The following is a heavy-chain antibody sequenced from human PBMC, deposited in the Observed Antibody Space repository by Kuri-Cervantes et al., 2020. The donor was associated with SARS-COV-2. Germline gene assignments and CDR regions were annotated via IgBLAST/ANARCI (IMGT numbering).Heavy chain of an antibody. J-gene: IGHJ6*02. CDR1: GFTFSSYA. Sequence: GESLKISCAASGFTFSSYAMHWVRQAPGKGLEWVAVISYDGNNKYYADSVKGRFTISRDNAKNSLYLQMNSLRAEDTAVYYCARGGDIVVLPAAIGYYYGMDVWGQGTTVTVSS. CDR2: ISYDGNNK. V-gene: IGHV3-30-3*01. D-gene: IGHD2-2*01. CDR3: ARGGDIVVLPAAIGYYYGMDV.